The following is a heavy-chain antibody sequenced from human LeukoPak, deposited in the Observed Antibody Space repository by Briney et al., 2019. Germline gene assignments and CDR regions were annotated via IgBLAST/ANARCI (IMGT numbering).Heavy chain of an antibody. V-gene: IGHV1-2*02. J-gene: IGHJ4*02. CDR2: INPNSGGT. CDR3: AREPLDSSGPPLWDY. CDR1: GYTFTGYY. D-gene: IGHD3-22*01. Sequence: GASVKASCKASGYTFTGYYMHWVRQAPGQGLEWMGWINPNSGGTNYAQKFQGRVTMTRDTSISTAYMELSRLRSDDTAVYYCAREPLDSSGPPLWDYWGQGTLVTVSS.